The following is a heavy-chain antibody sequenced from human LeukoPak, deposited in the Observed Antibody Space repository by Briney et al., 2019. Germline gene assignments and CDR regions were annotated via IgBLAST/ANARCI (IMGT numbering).Heavy chain of an antibody. CDR3: ARHKYYYDSSGYYYYFDY. D-gene: IGHD3-22*01. CDR1: GGSISSSSYY. V-gene: IGHV4-39*01. J-gene: IGHJ4*02. Sequence: PSETLSLTCTVSGGSISSSSYYWGWIRQPPGKGLEWIGSIYYSGSTYYNPSLKSRVTISVDTSKNHFSLKLSSVTAADTAVYYCARHKYYYDSSGYYYYFDYWGQGTLVTVSS. CDR2: IYYSGST.